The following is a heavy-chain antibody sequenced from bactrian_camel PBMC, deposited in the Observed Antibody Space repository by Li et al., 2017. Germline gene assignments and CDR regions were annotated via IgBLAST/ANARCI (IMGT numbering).Heavy chain of an antibody. D-gene: IGHD2*01. Sequence: QLVESGGGSVQSGGSLRLSCAASGYTYSRYCMNWYRQAPGKAREGLAAITSGGDTHYSALVKGRFTISRDNANNVVYLEMNSLKPEDTAVYYCATTLGAYWRGNYYYTGVGYWGQGTQVTVS. CDR3: ATTLGAYWRGNYYYTGVGY. CDR2: ITSGGDT. CDR1: GYTYSRYC. J-gene: IGHJ6*01. V-gene: IGHV3S25*01.